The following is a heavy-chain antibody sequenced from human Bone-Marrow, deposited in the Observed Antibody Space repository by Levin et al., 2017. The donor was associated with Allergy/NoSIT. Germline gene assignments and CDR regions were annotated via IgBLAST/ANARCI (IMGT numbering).Heavy chain of an antibody. CDR3: ARTSSQESYFYYGMDV. J-gene: IGHJ6*02. D-gene: IGHD1/OR15-1a*01. Sequence: TGESLKISCAAPGFMFTSYAMNWVRQAPGKGLEWVSGISGSGSSTYYVDSVKGRFTISRDNVENTVYLQMNSLRAEDTAVYYCARTSSQESYFYYGMDVWGHGTTVTVSS. CDR2: ISGSGSST. CDR1: GFMFTSYA. V-gene: IGHV3-23*01.